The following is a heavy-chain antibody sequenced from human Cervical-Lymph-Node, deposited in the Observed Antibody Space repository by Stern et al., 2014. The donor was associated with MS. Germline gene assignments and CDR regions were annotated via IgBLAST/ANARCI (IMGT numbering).Heavy chain of an antibody. D-gene: IGHD6-19*01. CDR1: GYTFTDYW. CDR3: ARPHSPGWSYYFDF. Sequence: EVQLVQSGAEVRKPGQSLTISCNISGYTFTDYWIAWVRQMPWKGLEWMGAIFPGASDTRYSPSFQGHVTISVDTSINTAYLQWSDLRASDTAMYYCARPHSPGWSYYFDFWGQGTLVAVSS. CDR2: IFPGASDT. J-gene: IGHJ4*02. V-gene: IGHV5-51*01.